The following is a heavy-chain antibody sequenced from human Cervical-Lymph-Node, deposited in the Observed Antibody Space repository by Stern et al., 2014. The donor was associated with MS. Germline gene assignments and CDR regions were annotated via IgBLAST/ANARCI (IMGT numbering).Heavy chain of an antibody. CDR1: GFTFSDSH. D-gene: IGHD1-26*01. V-gene: IGHV3-11*06. CDR2: ISSSSGYT. CDR3: AREGYVGATSWVDY. J-gene: IGHJ4*02. Sequence: QVQLVQSGGGLVKPGGSLRLSCAASGFTFSDSHMIWIRQAPGKGLEWLSYISSSSGYTGYADSVKGRFTISRDNAKNSLYLQMNSLRAEDTAVYYCAREGYVGATSWVDYWGQGTLVTVSS.